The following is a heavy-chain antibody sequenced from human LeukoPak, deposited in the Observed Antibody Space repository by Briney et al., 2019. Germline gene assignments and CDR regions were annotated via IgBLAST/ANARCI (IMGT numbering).Heavy chain of an antibody. J-gene: IGHJ4*02. D-gene: IGHD2-21*02. V-gene: IGHV4-34*01. CDR1: GGSFSGYY. CDR3: ASGHGDCYCAL. Sequence: SETLSLTCAVYGGSFSGYYWSWIRQPPGKGLEWIGEINHSGSTNYNPSLKSQVTISVDTSKNQFSLKLSSVTAADTAVYYCASGHGDCYCALWGQGTLVTVSS. CDR2: INHSGST.